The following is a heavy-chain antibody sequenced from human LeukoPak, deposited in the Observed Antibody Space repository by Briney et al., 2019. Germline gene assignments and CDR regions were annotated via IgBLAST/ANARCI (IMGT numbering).Heavy chain of an antibody. Sequence: PSETLSLTCTVSGDSISSYYWSWIRQPAGKGLQWIVRIYTSGGTNYNPSLKSRVTMSVDTSKNQLPLKLSSVTAADTAVYYCAREAGYYSVSSGYYQSPFIDYWGQGTLVTVSS. D-gene: IGHD3-22*01. CDR3: AREAGYYSVSSGYYQSPFIDY. J-gene: IGHJ4*02. CDR1: GDSISSYY. V-gene: IGHV4-4*07. CDR2: IYTSGGT.